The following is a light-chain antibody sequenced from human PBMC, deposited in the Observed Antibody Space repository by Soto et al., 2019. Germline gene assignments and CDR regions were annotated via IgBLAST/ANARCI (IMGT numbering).Light chain of an antibody. CDR3: QQYSSSPPCT. CDR2: GAS. V-gene: IGKV3-20*01. Sequence: EIVLTQSPGTLSLSPGERATLSCRASQSVSSSYLAWYQQKPGQAPRLLIYGASNRATGIPDRFSGSGAGIEFTLTINRLEPEDFAVYYCQQYSSSPPCTFGQGTKVEIK. J-gene: IGKJ1*01. CDR1: QSVSSSY.